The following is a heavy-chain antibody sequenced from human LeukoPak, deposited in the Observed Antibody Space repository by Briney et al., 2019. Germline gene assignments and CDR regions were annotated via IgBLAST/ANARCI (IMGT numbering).Heavy chain of an antibody. CDR3: AREYGFGSGSYFP. V-gene: IGHV3-23*01. CDR1: GFTFSSYG. CDR2: ISGSGGST. J-gene: IGHJ5*02. D-gene: IGHD3-10*01. Sequence: PGGTLRLSCVASGFTFSSYGMSWVRQAPGKGLEWVSAISGSGGSTYYGDSVKGRFTISRDNSKNTLYLQMNSPRAEDTAVYYCAREYGFGSGSYFPWGQGTLVTVSS.